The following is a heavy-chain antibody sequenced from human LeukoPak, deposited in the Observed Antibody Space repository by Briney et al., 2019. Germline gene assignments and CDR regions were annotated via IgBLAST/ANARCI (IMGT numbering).Heavy chain of an antibody. CDR2: IYWDDDK. Sequence: SGPTLVNPTQTLTLTCTFSGFSLPTSGVGVGWIRQPPGKALEWLALIYWDDDKRFSPSLKSRLPLTKDTSKNQVVLTMVNMGPVDTATYYCAHRRYDLFDYWGQGILVTVSS. D-gene: IGHD5-12*01. J-gene: IGHJ4*02. CDR1: GFSLPTSGVG. V-gene: IGHV2-5*02. CDR3: AHRRYDLFDY.